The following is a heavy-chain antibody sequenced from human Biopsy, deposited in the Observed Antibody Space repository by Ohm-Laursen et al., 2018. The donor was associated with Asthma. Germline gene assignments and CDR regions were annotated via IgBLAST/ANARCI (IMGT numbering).Heavy chain of an antibody. CDR2: ISVYNGNT. D-gene: IGHD3-10*01. V-gene: IGHV1-18*01. J-gene: IGHJ6*02. CDR1: GYTFNSAG. Sequence: ASVKVSRKTSGYTFNSAGITWVRLAPGQGLEWMGWISVYNGNTKVAQKLQDRVTMITDTSTSAAYMELRSLRSEDTAVYFCARAVDYSHYYGIDVWGQGTTVTVS. CDR3: ARAVDYSHYYGIDV.